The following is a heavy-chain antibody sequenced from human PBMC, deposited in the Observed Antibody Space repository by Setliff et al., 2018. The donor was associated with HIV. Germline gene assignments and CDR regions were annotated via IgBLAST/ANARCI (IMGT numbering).Heavy chain of an antibody. D-gene: IGHD3-22*01. CDR3: AGVPGRYDSSGYAFDI. V-gene: IGHV1-2*02. Sequence: ASVKVSCKASGYTFTGYYMHWVRQAPGQGLEWMGWINPNSGGTNYAQKFQGRVTMTRDTSLSTAYMELIRLRSDDTAVYYCAGVPGRYDSSGYAFDIWGQGTMVTVSS. CDR1: GYTFTGYY. J-gene: IGHJ3*02. CDR2: INPNSGGT.